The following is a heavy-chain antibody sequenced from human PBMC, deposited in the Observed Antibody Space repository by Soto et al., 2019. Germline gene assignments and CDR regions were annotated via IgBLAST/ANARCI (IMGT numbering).Heavy chain of an antibody. CDR2: IYPGDSDT. Sequence: GESLKISCKGSGYSFTSYWIGWVRQMPGKGLEWMGIIYPGDSDTRYSPSFQGQVTISADKSISTAYLQWSSLKASDTAMYYCATGGVTVRTYYYYYGMNVWGQGTTVTVSS. J-gene: IGHJ6*02. CDR1: GYSFTSYW. V-gene: IGHV5-51*01. CDR3: ATGGVTVRTYYYYYGMNV. D-gene: IGHD4-17*01.